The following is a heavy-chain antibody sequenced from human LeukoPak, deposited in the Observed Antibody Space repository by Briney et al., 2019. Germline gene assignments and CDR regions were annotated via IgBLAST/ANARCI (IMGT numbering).Heavy chain of an antibody. D-gene: IGHD3-10*01. CDR2: INSSGGST. CDR1: GYTFTGYY. CDR3: ARAQDGVSGY. J-gene: IGHJ4*02. Sequence: ASVKVSCKASGYTFTGYYMYWVRQAPGQGLEWMGIINSSGGSTSYAQKFQGRVTMTRDASTSTVYMELSSLRSEDTAVYYCARAQDGVSGYWGQGTLVTVSS. V-gene: IGHV1-46*01.